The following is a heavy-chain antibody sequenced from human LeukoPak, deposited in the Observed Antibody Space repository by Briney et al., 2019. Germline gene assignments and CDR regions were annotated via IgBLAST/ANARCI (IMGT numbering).Heavy chain of an antibody. CDR1: SGSISGYY. V-gene: IGHV4-59*12. Sequence: ETLSLTCTVSSGSISGYYWSWIRQPPGKGLVWIDYITYSGSTNYNPSLKGRVTMSVDTSKKRFSLKLSSVTAVDTAVYYCARKSRLGYYFDYWGQGTLVTVSS. CDR3: ARKSRLGYYFDY. CDR2: ITYSGST. D-gene: IGHD2-21*01. J-gene: IGHJ4*02.